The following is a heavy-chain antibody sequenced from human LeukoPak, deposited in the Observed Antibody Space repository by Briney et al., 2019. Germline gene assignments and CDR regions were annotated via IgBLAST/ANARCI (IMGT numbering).Heavy chain of an antibody. V-gene: IGHV3-21*01. CDR3: AKVCWNNFGWVDY. CDR2: ISSSSSYI. Sequence: PGGSLRLSCAASGFTFSSYSMNWVRQAPGKGLEWVSSISSSSSYIYYADSVKGRFTISRDNAKNSLYLQMNSLRAEDTAVYYCAKVCWNNFGWVDYWGQGTLVTVSS. CDR1: GFTFSSYS. D-gene: IGHD1/OR15-1a*01. J-gene: IGHJ4*02.